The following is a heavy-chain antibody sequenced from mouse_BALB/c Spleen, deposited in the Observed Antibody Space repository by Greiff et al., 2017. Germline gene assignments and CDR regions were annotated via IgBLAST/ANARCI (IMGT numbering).Heavy chain of an antibody. V-gene: IGHV2-6-7*01. CDR2: IWGDGST. J-gene: IGHJ1*01. CDR1: GFSLTGYG. CDR3: ARVLIYYGNDWYFDV. Sequence: VQVVESGPGLVAPSQSLSITCTVSGFSLTGYGVNWVRQPPGKGLEWLGMIWGDGSTDYNSALKSRLSISKDNSKSQVFLKMNSLQTDDTARYYCARVLIYYGNDWYFDVWGAGTTVTVSS. D-gene: IGHD2-1*01.